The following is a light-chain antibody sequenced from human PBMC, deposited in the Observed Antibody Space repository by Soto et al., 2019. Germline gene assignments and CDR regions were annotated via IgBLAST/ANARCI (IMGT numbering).Light chain of an antibody. CDR2: GAS. Sequence: EIVLTQSPGTLSLSPGERATLSCRASQTISNSYSAWYQQKPGQAPRLLIYGASTRATGIPERFSGSGSGTDFTLTNSRLEPGDFAVYYCQVYGDSSPTFGQGTKVEIK. CDR1: QTISNSY. J-gene: IGKJ1*01. CDR3: QVYGDSSPT. V-gene: IGKV3-20*01.